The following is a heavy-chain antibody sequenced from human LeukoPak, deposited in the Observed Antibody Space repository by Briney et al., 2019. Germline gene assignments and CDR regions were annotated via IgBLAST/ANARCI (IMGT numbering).Heavy chain of an antibody. CDR3: ARDHRGVRDYFDY. Sequence: GRSLRLSCAASGFTFSSYAMHWVRQAPGKGLEWVAVISYDGSNKYYADSVKGRFTISRDNSKNTLYLQMNSLRAEDTAVYYCARDHRGVRDYFDYWGQGTLVTVSS. D-gene: IGHD3-10*01. CDR1: GFTFSSYA. J-gene: IGHJ4*02. CDR2: ISYDGSNK. V-gene: IGHV3-30-3*01.